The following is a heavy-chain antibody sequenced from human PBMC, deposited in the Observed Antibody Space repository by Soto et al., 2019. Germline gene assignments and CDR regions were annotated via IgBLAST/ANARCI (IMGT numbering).Heavy chain of an antibody. CDR2: IYYSGST. D-gene: IGHD1-1*01. CDR1: GGSISSYY. CDR3: ARVPTTGTNFDY. Sequence: SETLSLTCTVSGGSISSYYWSWIRQPPGKGLEWIGYIYYSGSTNYNPSLKSRVTISVDTSKNQFSLKLSSVTAADMAVYYCARVPTTGTNFDYLGQGTLVTVSS. J-gene: IGHJ4*02. V-gene: IGHV4-59*01.